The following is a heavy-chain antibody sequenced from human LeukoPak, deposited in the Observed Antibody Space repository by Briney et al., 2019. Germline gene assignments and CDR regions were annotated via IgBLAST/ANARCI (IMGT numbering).Heavy chain of an antibody. V-gene: IGHV3-66*01. CDR2: IYSGGST. CDR1: GFTVSSNY. D-gene: IGHD1-26*01. CDR3: ARVEWELYAFDI. J-gene: IGHJ3*02. Sequence: GGSLRLSCAASGFTVSSNYMSWVRQAPGKGLEWVSVIYSGGSTYYADSVKGRFTISRDNSKNTLYLQMNSLRAEGTAVYYCARVEWELYAFDIWGQGTMVTVSS.